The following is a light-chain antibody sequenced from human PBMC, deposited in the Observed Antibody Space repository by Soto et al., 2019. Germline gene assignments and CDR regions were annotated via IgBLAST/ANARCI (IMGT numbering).Light chain of an antibody. CDR3: HHYTASSRT. Sequence: MELSQSPGTLSLSPGESATLSCRASQSVSSSSLAWYQQKPGQAPRLLIYGASSRATGIPDRFSGSGSGTDFTLSISRLEPEDFAVYYCHHYTASSRTFGQGTKVDIK. J-gene: IGKJ1*01. CDR1: QSVSSSS. CDR2: GAS. V-gene: IGKV3-20*01.